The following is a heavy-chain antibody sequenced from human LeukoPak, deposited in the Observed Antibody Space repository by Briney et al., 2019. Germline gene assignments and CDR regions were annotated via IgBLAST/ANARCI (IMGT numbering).Heavy chain of an antibody. CDR2: ISAYNGNT. V-gene: IGHV1-18*01. D-gene: IGHD2-2*01. CDR3: ARSGGSSTSYYYYGMDV. Sequence: ASVKVSCKASGYTFTSYGISWVRQAPGQGLEWMGWISAYNGNTNYAQKLQGRVTLTTDTSTSTAYMELRSLRSDDTAVYYCARSGGSSTSYYYYGMDVWGQGTTVTASS. J-gene: IGHJ6*02. CDR1: GYTFTSYG.